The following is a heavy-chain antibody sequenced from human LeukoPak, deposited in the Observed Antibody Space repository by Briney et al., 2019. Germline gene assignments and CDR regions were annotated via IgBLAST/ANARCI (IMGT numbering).Heavy chain of an antibody. D-gene: IGHD2-15*01. CDR2: IIPIFGTA. Sequence: SVKVSCKASGGTFSSYAISWVRQAPGQGLEWMGGIIPIFGTANYAQNFQGRVTVTSDTSAATAYVELNSLTSEDTAVYYCARERWHCRVNCYSVYYYALDVWGQGTTVTVSS. V-gene: IGHV1-69*05. CDR1: GGTFSSYA. CDR3: ARERWHCRVNCYSVYYYALDV. J-gene: IGHJ6*02.